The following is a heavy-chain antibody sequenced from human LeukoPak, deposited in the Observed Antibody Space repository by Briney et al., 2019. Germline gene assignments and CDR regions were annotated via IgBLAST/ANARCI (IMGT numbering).Heavy chain of an antibody. CDR2: ISSSSSTI. D-gene: IGHD6-13*01. CDR3: ARAVAAAGSY. Sequence: GGSLRLSCTAFGFTFSSYSMNWVRQAPGKGLEWVSFISSSSSTIYYADSVKGRFTISRDNAKNSLYLQMNSLRDEDTAVYYCARAVAAAGSYWGQGTLVTVSS. J-gene: IGHJ4*02. V-gene: IGHV3-48*02. CDR1: GFTFSSYS.